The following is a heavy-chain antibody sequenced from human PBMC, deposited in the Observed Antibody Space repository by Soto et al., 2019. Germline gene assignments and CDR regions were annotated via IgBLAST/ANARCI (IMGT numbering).Heavy chain of an antibody. CDR1: GGSISSSSYY. Sequence: ASETLSLTCTVSGGSISSSSYYWGWIRQPPGKGLEWIGYIYYSGSTYYNPSLKSRVTISVDTSKNQFSLKLSPVTAADTAVYYCARDLVVPAAIPCPWVHGTLVTVSS. D-gene: IGHD2-2*01. J-gene: IGHJ1*01. CDR2: IYYSGST. CDR3: ARDLVVPAAIPCP. V-gene: IGHV4-30-4*08.